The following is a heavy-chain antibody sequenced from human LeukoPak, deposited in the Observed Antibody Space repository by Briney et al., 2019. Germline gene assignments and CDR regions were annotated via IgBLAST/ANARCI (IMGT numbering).Heavy chain of an antibody. Sequence: SETLSRTCTVSGGSISSHYWSWIRKPPGKGLEWIGYIYYSGSTNYNPSLKSRVTISVDTSKNQFSLKLSSVTAADTAVYYCARGPGIVVVPAAMPSPLDYWGQGTLVTVSS. D-gene: IGHD2-2*01. J-gene: IGHJ4*02. CDR2: IYYSGST. CDR3: ARGPGIVVVPAAMPSPLDY. CDR1: GGSISSHY. V-gene: IGHV4-59*11.